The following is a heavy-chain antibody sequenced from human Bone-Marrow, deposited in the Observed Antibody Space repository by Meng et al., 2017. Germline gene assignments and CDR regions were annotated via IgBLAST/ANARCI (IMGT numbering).Heavy chain of an antibody. CDR1: GGSFSGYY. J-gene: IGHJ4*02. Sequence: VNRQRWGAGLLKPSETLSLTCAVYGGSFSGYYWSWIRQPPWKGMEWIGEINHSGSTNYNPSLKSRVTISVDTSKNQFSLKLSSVTAADTAVYYCARAPTSGQWLARKFDYWGQGTLVTVSS. V-gene: IGHV4-34*01. D-gene: IGHD6-19*01. CDR2: INHSGST. CDR3: ARAPTSGQWLARKFDY.